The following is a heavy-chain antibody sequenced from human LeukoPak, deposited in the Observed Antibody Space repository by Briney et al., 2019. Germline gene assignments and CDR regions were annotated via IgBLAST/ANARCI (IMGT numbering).Heavy chain of an antibody. CDR2: IYYSGST. D-gene: IGHD5-12*01. Sequence: KPSETLSLTCTVSGGSISSSSYYWGWIRQPPGKGLEWIGSIYYSGSTYYNPSLKSRVTISVDTSKNQFSLKLSSVTAADTAVYYCAREADIVATISVSQGFDYWGQGTLATVSS. CDR3: AREADIVATISVSQGFDY. J-gene: IGHJ4*02. CDR1: GGSISSSSYY. V-gene: IGHV4-39*07.